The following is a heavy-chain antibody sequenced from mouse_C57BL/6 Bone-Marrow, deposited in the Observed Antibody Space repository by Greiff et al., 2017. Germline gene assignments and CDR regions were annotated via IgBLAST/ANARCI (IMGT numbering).Heavy chain of an antibody. CDR3: IKAVSSIPYYFDY. Sequence: DVMLVESGGGLVQPGASLRLSCAASGFTFTDYYMSWVRQPPGKAPEWLALIRNKANGYTTEYSASVKGLFSISSDNSQNILYLQMNTLRAEDSATYYCIKAVSSIPYYFDYWGQGTTLTVSS. CDR1: GFTFTDYY. CDR2: IRNKANGYTT. J-gene: IGHJ2*01. V-gene: IGHV7-4*01.